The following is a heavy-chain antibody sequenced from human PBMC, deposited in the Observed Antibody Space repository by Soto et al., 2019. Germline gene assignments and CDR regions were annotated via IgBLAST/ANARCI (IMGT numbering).Heavy chain of an antibody. Sequence: SETLSLTCAISGDSVSSNSAAWNWIRQSPSRGLEWLGRTYYRSKWYNDYAVSVKSRITINPDTSKNQFSLQLNSVTPEDTAVYYCARGVPMDYYYYYYMDVWGKGTTVTVSS. CDR3: ARGVPMDYYYYYYMDV. CDR1: GDSVSSNSAA. CDR2: TYYRSKWYN. J-gene: IGHJ6*03. V-gene: IGHV6-1*01.